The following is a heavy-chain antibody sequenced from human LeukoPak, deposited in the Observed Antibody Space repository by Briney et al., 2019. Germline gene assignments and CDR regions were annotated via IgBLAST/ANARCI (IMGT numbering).Heavy chain of an antibody. J-gene: IGHJ4*02. CDR2: ISDSGGST. CDR3: AKDQRGYGRIVDY. D-gene: IGHD3-10*01. Sequence: GGSLRLSCVASGFTFSDYAMSWVRQAPGKGLEWVSGISDSGGSTYYADSVKGRCTISRDNSKNTLYLQMNSLRAEDTAVYYCAKDQRGYGRIVDYWGQGTLVTISS. V-gene: IGHV3-23*01. CDR1: GFTFSDYA.